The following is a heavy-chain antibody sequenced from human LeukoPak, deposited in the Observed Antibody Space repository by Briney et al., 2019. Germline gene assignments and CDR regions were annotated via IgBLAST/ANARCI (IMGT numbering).Heavy chain of an antibody. Sequence: GGCLRLSCAASGFTFSDHYMDWVRQAPGKGLEWVGFIRSKAYGGTTEYAASVKGRFTISRDDSKSIAYLQMNSLKTEDTAVYYCTRDAGITGTTDAFDIWGQGTMVTVSS. CDR2: IRSKAYGGTT. CDR3: TRDAGITGTTDAFDI. D-gene: IGHD1-7*01. V-gene: IGHV3-49*04. J-gene: IGHJ3*02. CDR1: GFTFSDHY.